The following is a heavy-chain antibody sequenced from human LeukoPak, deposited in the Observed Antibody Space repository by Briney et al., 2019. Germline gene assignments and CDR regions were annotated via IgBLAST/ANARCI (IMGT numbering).Heavy chain of an antibody. CDR2: ISPDGSQT. J-gene: IGHJ4*02. CDR1: GFSLSNYW. V-gene: IGHV3-74*01. CDR3: VRSLRSADF. Sequence: PGGSLRLSCAASGFSLSNYWMHRVRHAPGKGLMWVSQISPDGSQTFYADSVKGRFTISRDNAKNTLFLQMDSLRAEDTALYYCVRSLRSADFWGQGTLVTVSS.